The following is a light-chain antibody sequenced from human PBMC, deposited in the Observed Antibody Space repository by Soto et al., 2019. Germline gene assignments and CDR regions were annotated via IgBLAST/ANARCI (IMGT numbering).Light chain of an antibody. CDR3: QQYGSSPGLIT. V-gene: IGKV3-20*01. CDR1: QSVTSSY. J-gene: IGKJ3*01. CDR2: GAS. Sequence: EIVLTQSPGTLSLSPGETATLSCRASQSVTSSYLAWYLQKPGQAPRLLIYGASSRATGIPDRFSGSESGTDFTPTISRLEPEDFAVYYCQQYGSSPGLITFGPGTKVDIK.